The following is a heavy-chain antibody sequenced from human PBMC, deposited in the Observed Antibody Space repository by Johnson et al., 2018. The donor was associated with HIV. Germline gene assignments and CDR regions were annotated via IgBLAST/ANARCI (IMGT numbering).Heavy chain of an antibody. CDR1: GFTFSNYA. CDR2: ITYDGTNK. CDR3: AKTRMGGILDAFDL. J-gene: IGHJ3*01. Sequence: QVHLVESGGGVVQPGRSLRLSCTASGFTFSNYAIHWVRQAPGKGLEWVAGITYDGTNKYYADSVKGRFTLSRDNSKNTLDLQMNSLTIEDTAVFYCAKTRMGGILDAFDLWGQGTMVIV. D-gene: IGHD3-10*01. V-gene: IGHV3-30*18.